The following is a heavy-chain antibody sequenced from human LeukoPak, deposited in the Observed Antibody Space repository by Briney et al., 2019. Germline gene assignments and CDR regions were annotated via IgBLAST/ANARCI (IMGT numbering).Heavy chain of an antibody. CDR3: ARLSRNGSGSYRYYYYGMDV. Sequence: PGGSLRLSCAASGFTFSSYGMHWVRQAPGKGLEWVALISYDGSNKYSADSVKGRFTISRDNAKNSLYLQMNSLRAEDTALYHFARLSRNGSGSYRYYYYGMDVWGQGTTVTVSS. CDR2: ISYDGSNK. J-gene: IGHJ6*02. D-gene: IGHD3-10*01. V-gene: IGHV3-30*03. CDR1: GFTFSSYG.